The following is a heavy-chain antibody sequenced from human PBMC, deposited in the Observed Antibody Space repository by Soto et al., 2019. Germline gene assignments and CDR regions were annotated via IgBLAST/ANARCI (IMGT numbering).Heavy chain of an antibody. D-gene: IGHD2-15*01. CDR2: IYYSGST. V-gene: IGHV4-39*01. CDR3: ARPTGGCSGGSCYYFAY. Sequence: QLQLQESGPGLVKPSETLSLTCTVSGGSISSSSYYWGWIRQPPGKGLEWIGSIYYSGSTYYNPSLQSRVTIAGDTSKNQFSLKLSSVSAADTAVYYCARPTGGCSGGSCYYFAYWGQGTLVTVSS. CDR1: GGSISSSSYY. J-gene: IGHJ4*02.